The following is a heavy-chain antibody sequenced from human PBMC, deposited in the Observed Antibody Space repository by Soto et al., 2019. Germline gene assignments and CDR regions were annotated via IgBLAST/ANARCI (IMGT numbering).Heavy chain of an antibody. CDR1: GDSVSSNSAA. D-gene: IGHD6-6*01. CDR3: ARNLSSPPQNWLAP. V-gene: IGHV6-1*01. Sequence: SQTLSLTCAISGDSVSSNSAAWNWIRQSPSRGLEWLGRTYYRSKWYNDYAVSVKSRITINPDTSKNQFSLQLNSVTPEDTAVYFCARNLSSPPQNWLAPPGQGTLVIVSS. CDR2: TYYRSKWYN. J-gene: IGHJ5*02.